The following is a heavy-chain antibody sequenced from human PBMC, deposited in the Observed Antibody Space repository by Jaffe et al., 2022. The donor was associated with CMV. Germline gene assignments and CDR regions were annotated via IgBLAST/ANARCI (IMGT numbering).Heavy chain of an antibody. CDR1: GYTFTSYD. Sequence: QVQLVQSGAEVKKPGASVKVSCKASGYTFTSYDINWVRQATGQGLEWMGWMNPNSGNTGYAQKFQGRVTMTRNTSISTAYMELSSLRSEDTAVYYCARGGQTRYYDSSGYYYPFDYWGQGTLVTVSS. CDR2: MNPNSGNT. CDR3: ARGGQTRYYDSSGYYYPFDY. D-gene: IGHD3-22*01. V-gene: IGHV1-8*01. J-gene: IGHJ4*02.